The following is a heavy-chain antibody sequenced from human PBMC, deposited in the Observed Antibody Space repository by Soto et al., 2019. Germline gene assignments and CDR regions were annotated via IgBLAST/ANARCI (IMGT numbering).Heavy chain of an antibody. CDR1: GFTVSNNY. Sequence: EVQLVESGGGLVQPGGSLRLSCAACGFTVSNNYMSWVRQAPGKGLEWVSIIYRGGTTYYADPVKGRFTISRDNSKNTLYLQMNSLRAEDTAVYYCARDADGAFDIWGQGTMVIVSS. CDR3: ARDADGAFDI. CDR2: IYRGGTT. V-gene: IGHV3-66*01. J-gene: IGHJ3*02.